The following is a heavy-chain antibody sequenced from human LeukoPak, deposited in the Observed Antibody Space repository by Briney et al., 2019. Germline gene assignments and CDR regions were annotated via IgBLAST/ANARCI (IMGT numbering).Heavy chain of an antibody. CDR2: IKGDGSST. CDR1: GFTFTTYW. J-gene: IGHJ4*02. CDR3: ARGRRNYDSSAYQGGDS. V-gene: IGHV3-74*01. D-gene: IGHD3-22*01. Sequence: GGSLRLSCAASGFTFTTYWMHWVRQVPGKGLVWVARIKGDGSSTRHADSMKGRFTISRDNAKNTLYLQMNSLRDEDTAVYYCARGRRNYDSSAYQGGDSWGQGTLVTVSS.